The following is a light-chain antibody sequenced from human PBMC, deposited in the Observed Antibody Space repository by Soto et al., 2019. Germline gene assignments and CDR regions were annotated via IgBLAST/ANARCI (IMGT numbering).Light chain of an antibody. CDR1: QSVSSN. CDR2: DAS. CDR3: QQYGSSPRT. Sequence: IVMTQSPATLSVSPGERATLSCRASQSVSSNLAWYQQKPGQAPRVLIYDASTRATGIPARFSGSGSGTDFTLTISRLEPEDFAVYYCQQYGSSPRTFGQGTKVDIK. J-gene: IGKJ1*01. V-gene: IGKV3-15*01.